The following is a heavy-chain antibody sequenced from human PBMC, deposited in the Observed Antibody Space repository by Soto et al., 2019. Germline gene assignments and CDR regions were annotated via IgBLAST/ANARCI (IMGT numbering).Heavy chain of an antibody. D-gene: IGHD5-12*01. J-gene: IGHJ4*02. CDR1: VGPFTFSGYY. Sequence: SVSGTGYVGPFTFSGYYWSWIRPPPGKGLEWIGEINHIGTTKYNPPRESRATISLDTSQNTLSLDLNSVKAADTAVYYCVRGRILRLRFGDFDSWGQGTMVTVSS. CDR3: VRGRILRLRFGDFDS. CDR2: INHIGTT. V-gene: IGHV4-34*01.